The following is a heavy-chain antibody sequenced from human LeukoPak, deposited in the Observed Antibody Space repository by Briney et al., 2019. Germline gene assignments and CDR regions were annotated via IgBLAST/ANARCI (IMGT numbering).Heavy chain of an antibody. D-gene: IGHD5-12*01. J-gene: IGHJ3*02. CDR1: VYTFTSYY. CDR2: INPSGGST. Sequence: GASVKVSCKASVYTFTSYYMHWVRQAPGPGLEWMGIINPSGGSTGYAQKFQGRVTMTRDTSTSTVYMELSSLRSEDTAVYYCARVATILPQWSHAFDIWGQGTMVTVSS. V-gene: IGHV1-46*01. CDR3: ARVATILPQWSHAFDI.